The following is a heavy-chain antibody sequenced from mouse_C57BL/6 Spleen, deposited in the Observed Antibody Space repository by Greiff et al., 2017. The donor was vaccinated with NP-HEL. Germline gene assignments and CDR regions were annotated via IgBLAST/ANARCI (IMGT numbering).Heavy chain of an antibody. V-gene: IGHV1-82*01. CDR2: MYPGDGDT. Sequence: QVQLQQSGPELVKPGASVKISCKASGYAFSSSWMNWVKQRPGKGLEWIGRMYPGDGDTNYNGKFKGKATLTADKSSSTAYMQLSSLTSEDSAVYFCAREDYGRDWYFDVWGTGTTVTFSS. CDR3: AREDYGRDWYFDV. J-gene: IGHJ1*03. D-gene: IGHD1-1*01. CDR1: GYAFSSSW.